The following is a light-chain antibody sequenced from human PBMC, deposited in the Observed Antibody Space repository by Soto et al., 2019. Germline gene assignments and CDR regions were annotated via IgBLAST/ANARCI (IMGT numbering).Light chain of an antibody. CDR2: GNS. CDR3: QSYDSSLSGSV. J-gene: IGLJ2*01. CDR1: SSNIGAGYD. Sequence: QAVVTQPPSVSGAPGQRVTISCTGSSSNIGAGYDVHWYQQLPGTAPKLLIYGNSNRPSGVPDRFSGSKSGTSASLAITGLQAGDEADYYCQSYDSSLSGSVFGGGTQLPVL. V-gene: IGLV1-40*01.